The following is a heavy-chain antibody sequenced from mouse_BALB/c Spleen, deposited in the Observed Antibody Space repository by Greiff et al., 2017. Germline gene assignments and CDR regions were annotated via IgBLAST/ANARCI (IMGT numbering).Heavy chain of an antibody. V-gene: IGHV2-9*02. D-gene: IGHD2-10*02. Sequence: VQVVESGPGLVAPSQSLSITCTVSGFSLTSYGVHWVRQPPGKGLEWLGVIWAGGSTNYNSALMSRLSISKDNSKSQVFLKMNSLQTDDTAMYYCARDLYGNDEGAYWGQGTLVTVSA. CDR3: ARDLYGNDEGAY. CDR1: GFSLTSYG. J-gene: IGHJ3*01. CDR2: IWAGGST.